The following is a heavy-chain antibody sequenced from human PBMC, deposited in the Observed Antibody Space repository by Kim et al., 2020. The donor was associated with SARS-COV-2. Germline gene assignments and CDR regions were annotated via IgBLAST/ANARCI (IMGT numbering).Heavy chain of an antibody. CDR1: EFTFNRYW. CDR2: VNQDGREK. Sequence: GGSLRLSCEAFEFTFNRYWMNWVRQAPGKGPEWLANVNQDGREKHYVDSVKGRFTISRDNARNSLYLQMSSLRADDTAIYYCARDLGASGSLDFWGPGTLVSVSS. D-gene: IGHD3-10*01. CDR3: ARDLGASGSLDF. V-gene: IGHV3-7*01. J-gene: IGHJ4*02.